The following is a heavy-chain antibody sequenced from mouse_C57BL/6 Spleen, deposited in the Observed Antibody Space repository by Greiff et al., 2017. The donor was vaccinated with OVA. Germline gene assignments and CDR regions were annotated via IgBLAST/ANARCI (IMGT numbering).Heavy chain of an antibody. J-gene: IGHJ1*03. CDR2: ISDGGSYT. Sequence: EVKLVESGGGLVKPGGSLKLSCAASGFTFSSYAMSWVRQTPEKRLEWVATISDGGSYTYYPDNVKGRFTISRDNAKNNLYLQMSHLKSEDTAMYYCARDPYYGSRDWYFDVWGTGTTVTVSS. V-gene: IGHV5-4*01. D-gene: IGHD1-1*01. CDR3: ARDPYYGSRDWYFDV. CDR1: GFTFSSYA.